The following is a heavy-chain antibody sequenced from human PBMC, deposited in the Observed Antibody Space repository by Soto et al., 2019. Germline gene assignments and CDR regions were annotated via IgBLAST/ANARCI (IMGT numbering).Heavy chain of an antibody. V-gene: IGHV3-30*14. Sequence: QVQLVESGGGVVQPGRSLRLSCLASGLTFSTYTLHWVRQAPGKGLEWVALVLDDGSDKFYADSVKGRFTISRDNSKSALYLQMNSLITEDTAVYYFSALNSSGYSFDFWGQGTLVTVSS. CDR1: GLTFSTYT. CDR3: SALNSSGYSFDF. D-gene: IGHD3-22*01. CDR2: VLDDGSDK. J-gene: IGHJ4*02.